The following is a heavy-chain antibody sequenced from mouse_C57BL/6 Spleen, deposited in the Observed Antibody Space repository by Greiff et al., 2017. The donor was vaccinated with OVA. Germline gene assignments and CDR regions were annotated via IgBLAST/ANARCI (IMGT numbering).Heavy chain of an antibody. J-gene: IGHJ2*01. V-gene: IGHV5-17*01. CDR1: GFTFSDYG. Sequence: EVKLVESGGGLVKPGGSLKLSCAASGFTFSDYGMHWVRQAPEKGLEWVGYLSSGSSTIYYAATVQGRFTISRDNAKNTLFLQMTSLRSKDTAMYYCARKGTYYSNYFDYWGQGTTLTVSS. CDR2: LSSGSSTI. CDR3: ARKGTYYSNYFDY. D-gene: IGHD2-5*01.